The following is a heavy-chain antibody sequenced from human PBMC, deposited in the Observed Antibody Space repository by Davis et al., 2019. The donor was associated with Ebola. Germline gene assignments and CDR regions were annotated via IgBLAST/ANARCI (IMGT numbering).Heavy chain of an antibody. CDR1: GFTFTRYG. J-gene: IGHJ6*02. V-gene: IGHV3-30*02. CDR2: IRYDGSDK. CDR3: ARAYHYGVDV. Sequence: PGGSLRLSCAASGFTFTRYGMHWVRQAPGKGLEWVSFIRYDGSDKYYADSVKGRFTIPRDNAKNTLYLQMNSLRAEDTAVFYCARAYHYGVDVWGQGTTVTVSS.